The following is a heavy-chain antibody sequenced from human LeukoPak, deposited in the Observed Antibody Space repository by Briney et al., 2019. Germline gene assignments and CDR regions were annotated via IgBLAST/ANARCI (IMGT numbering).Heavy chain of an antibody. J-gene: IGHJ5*02. Sequence: ASVKVSCKASGGTFSSYAISWVRQAPGQGLEWMGIINPSGGSTSYAQKFQGRVNMTRDMSTSTVYMEVSSLRSEDTAVYYCARDLRPYATNWFDPWGQGTLVTVSS. CDR1: GGTFSSYA. V-gene: IGHV1-46*01. CDR2: INPSGGST. CDR3: ARDLRPYATNWFDP. D-gene: IGHD2-8*01.